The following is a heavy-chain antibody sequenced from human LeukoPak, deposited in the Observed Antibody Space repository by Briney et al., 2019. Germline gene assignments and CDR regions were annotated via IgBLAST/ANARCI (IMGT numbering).Heavy chain of an antibody. CDR3: ARDLYRGSWGFDY. D-gene: IGHD3-10*01. V-gene: IGHV3-23*01. Sequence: PGGSLRLSCAASGFTFSSYAMSWVRQAPGKGLEWVSAISGSGGSTYYAESVKGRFTISRDKSKNTLYLQMSSLRAEDTAVYYCARDLYRGSWGFDYWGQGTLVTVSS. CDR1: GFTFSSYA. J-gene: IGHJ4*02. CDR2: ISGSGGST.